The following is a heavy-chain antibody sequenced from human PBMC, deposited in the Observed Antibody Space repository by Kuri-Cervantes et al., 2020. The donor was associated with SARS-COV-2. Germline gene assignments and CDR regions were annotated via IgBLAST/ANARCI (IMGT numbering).Heavy chain of an antibody. CDR3: ARDREKGYDFWSGYYAYYYYGMDV. CDR1: GGTFSSYA. J-gene: IGHJ6*02. CDR2: IIPIFGTA. V-gene: IGHV1-69*13. D-gene: IGHD3-3*01. Sequence: SVKVSCKASGGTFSSYAISWVRQAPGQGLEWMGGIIPIFGTANYAQKFQGRVTITADESTSTAYMELSSLRSEDTAVYYCARDREKGYDFWSGYYAYYYYGMDVWGQGTTVTVSS.